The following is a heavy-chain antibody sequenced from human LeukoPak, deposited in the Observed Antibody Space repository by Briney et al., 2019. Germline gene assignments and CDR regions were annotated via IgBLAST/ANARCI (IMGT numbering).Heavy chain of an antibody. J-gene: IGHJ4*02. CDR2: IIPIFGTA. D-gene: IGHD3-10*01. V-gene: IGHV1-69*05. Sequence: ASVKVSCKASGGTFSSYAISWVRQAPGQGLEWMGRIIPIFGTANYAQKFQGRVTITTDESTSTAYMELSSLRSEDTAVYYCAKDTEVLLWFGELHPGYWGQGTLVTVSS. CDR1: GGTFSSYA. CDR3: AKDTEVLLWFGELHPGY.